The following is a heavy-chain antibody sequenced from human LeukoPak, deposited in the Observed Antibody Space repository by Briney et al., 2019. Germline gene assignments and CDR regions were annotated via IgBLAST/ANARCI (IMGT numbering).Heavy chain of an antibody. CDR3: ARDRSDYYDSSPQLHFDY. CDR1: GGSTSSYY. V-gene: IGHV4-4*07. Sequence: SETLSLTCTVSGGSTSSYYWSWIRQPAGKGLEWIGRIHTSGSTNYNPSLKSRVTMSVDTSKNQFSLKLTSVTAADTAVYYCARDRSDYYDSSPQLHFDYWGQGTLVTVSS. D-gene: IGHD3-22*01. J-gene: IGHJ4*02. CDR2: IHTSGST.